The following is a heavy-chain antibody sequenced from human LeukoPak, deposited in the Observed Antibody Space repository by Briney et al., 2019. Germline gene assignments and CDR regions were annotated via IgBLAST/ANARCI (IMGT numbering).Heavy chain of an antibody. Sequence: PSETLSLTCSVSGGSINFWSWIRQPPGKGLEWIGYIYYSGSTNYNPSLRNRVTISVDTSKNQFSLKLSSVTAADTAVYYCAAGLEYYDSSGYYYPAYWGQGTLVTVSS. D-gene: IGHD3-22*01. CDR1: GGSINF. V-gene: IGHV4-59*03. J-gene: IGHJ4*02. CDR3: AAGLEYYDSSGYYYPAY. CDR2: IYYSGST.